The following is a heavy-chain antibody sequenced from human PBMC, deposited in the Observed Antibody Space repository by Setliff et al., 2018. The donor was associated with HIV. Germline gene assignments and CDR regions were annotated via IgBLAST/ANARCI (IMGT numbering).Heavy chain of an antibody. Sequence: SVKVSCKASGGTFSSYAITWVRQAPGQGLEWMGGIIPLHGIANYIQKFQGRVTITADKSTRTAYMELSSLRSEDTAVYCCARAPFTSGHYGADYWGQGTLVTVSS. CDR1: GGTFSSYA. CDR2: IIPLHGIA. D-gene: IGHD3-10*01. J-gene: IGHJ4*02. CDR3: ARAPFTSGHYGADY. V-gene: IGHV1-69*10.